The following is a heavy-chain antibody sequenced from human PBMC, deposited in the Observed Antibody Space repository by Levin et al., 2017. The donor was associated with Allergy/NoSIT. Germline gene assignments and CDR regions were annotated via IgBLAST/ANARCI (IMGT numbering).Heavy chain of an antibody. CDR3: AKDKKPFSELWPRPLYYYGMDV. J-gene: IGHJ6*02. Sequence: AGESLKISCAASGFTFDDYAMHWVRQAPGKGLEWVSLISWDGGSTYYADSVKGRFTISRDNSKNSLYLQMNSLRAEDTALYYCAKDKKPFSELWPRPLYYYGMDVWGQGTTVTVSS. CDR2: ISWDGGST. D-gene: IGHD5-18*01. CDR1: GFTFDDYA. V-gene: IGHV3-43D*03.